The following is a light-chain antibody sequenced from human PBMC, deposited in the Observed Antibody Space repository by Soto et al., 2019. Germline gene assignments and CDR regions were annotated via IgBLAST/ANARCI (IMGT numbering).Light chain of an antibody. CDR1: QSISVH. CDR3: QLSYITPYT. V-gene: IGKV1-39*01. CDR2: AAS. J-gene: IGKJ2*01. Sequence: DIQMTQSPSSLSASVGDTVTITCRASQSISVHLNWYQQKPGKVPKLLIYAASNLQSGVPSSFSGSGSETDFALTFSSLQPEDFATYYFQLSYITPYTFGQGTKLQIK.